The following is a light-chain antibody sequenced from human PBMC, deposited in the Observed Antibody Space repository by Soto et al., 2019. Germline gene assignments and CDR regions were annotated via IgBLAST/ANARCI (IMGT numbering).Light chain of an antibody. V-gene: IGKV3-15*01. CDR2: RTS. J-gene: IGKJ4*01. CDR3: QQHINWPLT. Sequence: EIVMTHSPATLSVSPGERATLHFMASQSISSNLAWYQQKPGQAPRLLMFRTSSRATGFPARFSGSGSGADFTLTISSLEPGDFALYYCQQHINWPLTFGGGTKVDI. CDR1: QSISSN.